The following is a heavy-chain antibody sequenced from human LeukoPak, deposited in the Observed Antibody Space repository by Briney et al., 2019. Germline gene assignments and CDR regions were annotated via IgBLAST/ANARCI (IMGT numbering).Heavy chain of an antibody. CDR1: GFTFSSYS. Sequence: GGSLRLSCAASGFTFSSYSMNWVRQAPGKGLEWVSYISSSSSTIYYADSVKGRFTISRDNAKNSLSLQMNSLRAEDTAVYFCARGIMDGRLFDSWGQGTLVTVSS. J-gene: IGHJ4*02. CDR3: ARGIMDGRLFDS. D-gene: IGHD3/OR15-3a*01. V-gene: IGHV3-48*04. CDR2: ISSSSSTI.